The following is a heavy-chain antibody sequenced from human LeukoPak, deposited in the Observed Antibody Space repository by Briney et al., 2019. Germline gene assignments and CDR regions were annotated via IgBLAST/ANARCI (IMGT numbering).Heavy chain of an antibody. CDR1: GFTFSSYH. Sequence: GGSLRLSCAASGFTFSSYHMNWVRQAPGKGLEWVAFIRYDGSNKYYADSVRGRFTISRDNSKDTLYLQMNSLRAEDTAVYYCAREEYSSRRDQDPFDIWGQGTTVTVSS. CDR3: AREEYSSRRDQDPFDI. J-gene: IGHJ3*02. CDR2: IRYDGSNK. V-gene: IGHV3-30*02. D-gene: IGHD6-13*01.